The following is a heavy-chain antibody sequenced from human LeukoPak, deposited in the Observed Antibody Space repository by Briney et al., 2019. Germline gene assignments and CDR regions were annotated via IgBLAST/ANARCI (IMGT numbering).Heavy chain of an antibody. CDR3: ARLVRDAFDI. CDR1: GFTVSSNY. J-gene: IGHJ3*02. Sequence: GGSLRLSCAASGFTVSSNYMTWVRQAPGKGLEWGSIIYSGGTTYYADSVKGRFTISRDNSKNTLYLQVKSLRAEDTAVYYCARLVRDAFDIWGQGTMVTVSS. CDR2: IYSGGTT. V-gene: IGHV3-53*01.